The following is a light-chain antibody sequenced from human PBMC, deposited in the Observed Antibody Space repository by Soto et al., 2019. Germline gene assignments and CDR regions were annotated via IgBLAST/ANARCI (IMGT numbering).Light chain of an antibody. CDR1: QSVSSN. CDR2: GAS. J-gene: IGKJ1*01. Sequence: EIVMTQSPATLSVSPGERATLSCRASQSVSSNLAWYQQKPGQAPRLLLCGASTRATGIPARFSGSGSGTEFTLTISSLQSEDFAVYYCQQYYNWPRTFGQGTKVEIK. CDR3: QQYYNWPRT. V-gene: IGKV3-15*01.